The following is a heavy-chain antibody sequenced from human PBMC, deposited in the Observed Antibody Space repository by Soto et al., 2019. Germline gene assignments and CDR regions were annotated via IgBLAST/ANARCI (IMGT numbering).Heavy chain of an antibody. CDR1: GGSISSYY. V-gene: IGHV4-59*08. D-gene: IGHD2-15*01. CDR2: IYCSGST. CDR3: ARHVRAVDFDY. Sequence: PSETLSLTCTVSGGSISSYYWSWIRQPPGKGLEWIGYIYCSGSTNYNPSLKSRVTISVDTSKNQFSLKLSSVTAADTAVYYCARHVRAVDFDYWGQGTLVTVSS. J-gene: IGHJ4*02.